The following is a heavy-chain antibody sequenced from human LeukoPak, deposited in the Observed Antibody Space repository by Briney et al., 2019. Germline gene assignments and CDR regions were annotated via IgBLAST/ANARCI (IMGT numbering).Heavy chain of an antibody. CDR1: GFALSAYW. V-gene: IGHV3-7*01. Sequence: GGSLRLSCAASGFALSAYWMNWVRQAPGKGLQWLANIKQDGTVQRYVDSVKGRFTISRDNAKNSLFLQMNSLRAEDTALYYCARDYTATGAMDVWGQGTTVTVS. D-gene: IGHD2-21*02. J-gene: IGHJ6*02. CDR3: ARDYTATGAMDV. CDR2: IKQDGTVQ.